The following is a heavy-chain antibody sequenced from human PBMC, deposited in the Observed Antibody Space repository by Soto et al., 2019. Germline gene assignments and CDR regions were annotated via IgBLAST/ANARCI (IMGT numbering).Heavy chain of an antibody. J-gene: IGHJ4*02. D-gene: IGHD5-18*01. CDR3: ARADTTIVTLAQ. CDR2: MSYTGNT. V-gene: IGHV4-59*01. CDR1: GGSISGYF. Sequence: PSETLSLTCTVSGGSISGYFWNWIRQPPGKGLEWIGCMSYTGNTNYNPSLTSRVSISVDTSKNQFSLNLNSVTAADTAVYYCARADTTIVTLAQWGQGTLVTVSS.